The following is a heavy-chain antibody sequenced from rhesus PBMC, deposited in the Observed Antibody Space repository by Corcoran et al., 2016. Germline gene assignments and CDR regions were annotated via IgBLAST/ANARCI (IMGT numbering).Heavy chain of an antibody. CDR1: GGSISDSYR. CDR2: IYSSSTST. V-gene: IGHV4S10*01. D-gene: IGHD5-12*01. Sequence: QVQLQESGPGVVKPSETLSLTCAVSGGSISDSYRWSWIRQPHGKVLEWIVYIYSSSTSTNSNASLNSRVTSSKGTSKSQFSLKLSSVTAADTAVYYCARDTQLRGLDSWGQGVVVTISS. CDR3: ARDTQLRGLDS. J-gene: IGHJ6*01.